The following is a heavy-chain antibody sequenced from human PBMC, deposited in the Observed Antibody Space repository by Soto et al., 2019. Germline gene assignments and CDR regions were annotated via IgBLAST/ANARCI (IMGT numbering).Heavy chain of an antibody. V-gene: IGHV3-74*01. Sequence: EVQVVESGGGLVQPGGSLRLSCAASGFTFIRYWMHWVRQAPGKGLVWVSRVNSDGSTTHYADSVKGRFTISRDNAKNTVSLEMTSLRADDTAVYYCARTTDSSHFYFYGMDVWGQGTTVTVSS. J-gene: IGHJ6*02. D-gene: IGHD5-18*01. CDR2: VNSDGSTT. CDR3: ARTTDSSHFYFYGMDV. CDR1: GFTFIRYW.